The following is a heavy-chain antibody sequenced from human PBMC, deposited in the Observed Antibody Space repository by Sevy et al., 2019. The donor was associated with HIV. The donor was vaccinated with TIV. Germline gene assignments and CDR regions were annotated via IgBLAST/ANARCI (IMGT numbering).Heavy chain of an antibody. CDR1: GFTFSSYC. J-gene: IGHJ6*02. D-gene: IGHD1-7*01. Sequence: GESLKISCAASGFTFSSYCLSWVRQAPGKGLEWVSSISDSSSYIYYADSVKGRFTISRDNARYPLYLQMSSLRAEDTAVYYCARLTPSPELELPPYYYYGMDVWGHGTTVTVSS. CDR2: ISDSSSYI. CDR3: ARLTPSPELELPPYYYYGMDV. V-gene: IGHV3-21*01.